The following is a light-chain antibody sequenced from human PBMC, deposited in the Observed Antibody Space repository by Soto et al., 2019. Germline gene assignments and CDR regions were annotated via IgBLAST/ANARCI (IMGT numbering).Light chain of an antibody. V-gene: IGKV3D-20*02. CDR3: QQRYRWPPIT. CDR1: QSISISY. J-gene: IGKJ5*01. Sequence: EFVLTQSPGTLSLSPGERATLSCRASQSISISYLAWYQQQPGQAPRLLIYSTSTRATGIPDRFSGSGSGTDFTLTVSSLQSEDFAVYYCQQRYRWPPITFGQGTRLEIK. CDR2: STS.